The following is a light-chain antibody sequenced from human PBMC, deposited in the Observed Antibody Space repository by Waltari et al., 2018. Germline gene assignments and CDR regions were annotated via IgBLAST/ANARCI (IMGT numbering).Light chain of an antibody. CDR3: QLYYTFPPT. V-gene: IGKV4-1*01. CDR2: WAS. J-gene: IGKJ3*01. CDR1: QNLLYSSNNKNY. Sequence: DIVMTQTPDSLSVSLGERATINCKSGQNLLYSSNNKNYLAWYQQKPGQPPKLLISWASTRKSGVPDRFSGSGSETDFTLTISNLQAEDVAVYYCQLYYTFPPTFGPGTKVDFK.